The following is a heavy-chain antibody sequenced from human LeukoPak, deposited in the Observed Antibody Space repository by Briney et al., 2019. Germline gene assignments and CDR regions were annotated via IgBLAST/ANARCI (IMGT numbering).Heavy chain of an antibody. Sequence: GGSLRLSCAASGFTFSNYAMSWVRQAPGKGLEWVSALSGSGGSTYYADSVKGRFTISRDNSKNTLYLQMNSLRAEDTAVYYCARDPGYSSSWDLYYYYYYGMDVWGQGTTVTVSS. D-gene: IGHD6-13*01. V-gene: IGHV3-23*01. CDR1: GFTFSNYA. J-gene: IGHJ6*02. CDR3: ARDPGYSSSWDLYYYYYYGMDV. CDR2: LSGSGGST.